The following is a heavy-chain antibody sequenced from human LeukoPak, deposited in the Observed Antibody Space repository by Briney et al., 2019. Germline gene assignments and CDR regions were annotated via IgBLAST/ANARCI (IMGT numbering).Heavy chain of an antibody. Sequence: PSETLSLTCTVSGGSMSSYYWSWISQPPGKGLEYIGYIYYTGSTYYNPSLKSRVTISVDTSKRQFSLRLSSVSAADTAVYYCARVGSGCFDFWGQGTLVTVSS. CDR2: IYYTGST. V-gene: IGHV4-59*12. D-gene: IGHD6-19*01. J-gene: IGHJ4*02. CDR3: ARVGSGCFDF. CDR1: GGSMSSYY.